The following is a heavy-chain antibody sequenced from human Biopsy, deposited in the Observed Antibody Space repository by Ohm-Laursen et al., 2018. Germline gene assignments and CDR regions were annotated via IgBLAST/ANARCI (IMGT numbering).Heavy chain of an antibody. D-gene: IGHD3-3*01. J-gene: IGHJ5*02. Sequence: SDTLSLTCSVSGGSIISYYWTWIRQPPGKGLEWIGHVYNGGITNYNPSLKSRVTISKDTSKNQFSLQVNSATAADTAAYYCARTPRDSFWSGSYKRGLWFDPWGQGTLVIVSS. CDR3: ARTPRDSFWSGSYKRGLWFDP. CDR2: VYNGGIT. CDR1: GGSIISYY. V-gene: IGHV4-59*07.